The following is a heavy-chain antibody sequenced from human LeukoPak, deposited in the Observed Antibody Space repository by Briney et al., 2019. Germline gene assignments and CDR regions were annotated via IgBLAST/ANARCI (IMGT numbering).Heavy chain of an antibody. Sequence: GGSLRLSCAASGFTFSRYWMHWVRQAPGKGLVWVSRINTDGRTITYADSVKGRFTISRDNSKNTLYLQMNSLRAEDTAVYYCARADMGRRYGMDVWGQGTTVTVSS. CDR2: INTDGRTI. V-gene: IGHV3-74*01. J-gene: IGHJ6*02. CDR3: ARADMGRRYGMDV. D-gene: IGHD5-18*01. CDR1: GFTFSRYW.